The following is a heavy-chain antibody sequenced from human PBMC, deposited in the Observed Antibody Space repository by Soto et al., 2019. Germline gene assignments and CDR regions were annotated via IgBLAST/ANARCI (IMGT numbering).Heavy chain of an antibody. CDR1: GFTFSSYS. CDR2: ISSSSSTI. CDR3: ARDRGLYDFWSAIYYFDY. J-gene: IGHJ4*02. Sequence: EVQLVESGGGLVQPGGSLSLSCAASGFTFSSYSMNWVRQAPGKGLEWVSYISSSSSTIYYADSVKGRFTISRDNAKNSLYLQMNSLRDEDTAVYYCARDRGLYDFWSAIYYFDYWGQGTLVTVSS. D-gene: IGHD3-3*01. V-gene: IGHV3-48*02.